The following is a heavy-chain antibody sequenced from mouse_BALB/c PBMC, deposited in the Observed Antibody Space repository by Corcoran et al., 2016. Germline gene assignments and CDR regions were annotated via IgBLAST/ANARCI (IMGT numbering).Heavy chain of an antibody. J-gene: IGHJ2*01. Sequence: EVQLQQSGPELVKPGASMKIFCNASGYSFTGYTMNWVKQSHGKNLEWIELINPYNGGTSYNQKFKGKATLTVDKSSSTAYMELLSLTSEDSAVYYCARSLLRLPFDYWGQGTTLTVSS. D-gene: IGHD1-2*01. CDR1: GYSFTGYT. V-gene: IGHV1-18*01. CDR2: INPYNGGT. CDR3: ARSLLRLPFDY.